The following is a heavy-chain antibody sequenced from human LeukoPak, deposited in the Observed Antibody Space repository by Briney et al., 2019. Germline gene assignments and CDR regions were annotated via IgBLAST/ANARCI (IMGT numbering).Heavy chain of an antibody. CDR2: ISGSGGST. Sequence: PGGSLRLSCAASGFAFSDHYMDWVRQAPGKGLEWVSGISGSGGSTYYADSVKGRFTISRDNTKNTLYLQMNSLRAEDTAAYYCAKDRHAPGRYCSSTSCFPFDSWGQGTLVTVSS. J-gene: IGHJ5*01. V-gene: IGHV3-23*01. CDR1: GFAFSDHY. D-gene: IGHD2-2*01. CDR3: AKDRHAPGRYCSSTSCFPFDS.